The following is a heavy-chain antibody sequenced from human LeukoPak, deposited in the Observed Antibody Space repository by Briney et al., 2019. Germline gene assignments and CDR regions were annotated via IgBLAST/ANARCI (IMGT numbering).Heavy chain of an antibody. D-gene: IGHD6-13*01. CDR1: GGSISSFY. J-gene: IGHJ4*02. CDR3: ARGSSLAY. V-gene: IGHV4-59*01. Sequence: PSETLSLTCTVSGGSISSFYWSWIRQPPGKGLEWIGYIYYSGSTNYNPSLKSRVTISVDTSKNQFSLKLSSVTAADTAVYYCARGSSLAYWGQGTLVTVSS. CDR2: IYYSGST.